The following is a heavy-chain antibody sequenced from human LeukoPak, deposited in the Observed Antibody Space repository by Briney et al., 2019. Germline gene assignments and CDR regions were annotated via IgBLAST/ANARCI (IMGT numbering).Heavy chain of an antibody. D-gene: IGHD1-26*01. CDR2: IYYSGST. V-gene: IGHV4-31*03. CDR3: ARVMGAGAFDI. Sequence: PSETLSLACTVSGGSISSGGYYWSWIRQHPGKGLEWIGYIYYSGSTYYNPSLKSRVTISVDTSKNQFSLKLSSVTAADTAVYYCARVMGAGAFDIWGQGTMVTVSS. CDR1: GGSISSGGYY. J-gene: IGHJ3*02.